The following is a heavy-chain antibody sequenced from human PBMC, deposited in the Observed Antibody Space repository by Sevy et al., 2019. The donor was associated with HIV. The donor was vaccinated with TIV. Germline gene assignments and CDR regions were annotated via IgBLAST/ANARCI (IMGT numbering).Heavy chain of an antibody. V-gene: IGHV1-18*01. D-gene: IGHD2-15*01. CDR1: GYTFSTYR. CDR2: ISPHNGDT. J-gene: IGHJ4*02. Sequence: GASVKVSCKVSGYTFSTYRITWVRQAPGQGLEWMGWISPHNGDTNYARKLQGKVSMTTDTSTTTAYMELRGLTSDDTALYYCARAFCSGGRCYSLAYWGQGTLVTVSS. CDR3: ARAFCSGGRCYSLAY.